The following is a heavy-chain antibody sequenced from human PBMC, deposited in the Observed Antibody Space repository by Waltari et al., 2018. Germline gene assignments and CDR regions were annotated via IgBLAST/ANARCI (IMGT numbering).Heavy chain of an antibody. CDR1: GYTFTGYY. CDR3: ARVGGDIVVVPAASLDY. D-gene: IGHD2-2*01. V-gene: IGHV1-2*02. J-gene: IGHJ4*02. Sequence: QVQLVQSGAEVKKPGASVKVSCKASGYTFTGYYMPWVRPDPGQGLEWMGWTNHNSGGTNYAQKFQGRVTMTRDTSISTAYMELSRLRSDDTAVYYCARVGGDIVVVPAASLDYWGQGTLVTVSS. CDR2: TNHNSGGT.